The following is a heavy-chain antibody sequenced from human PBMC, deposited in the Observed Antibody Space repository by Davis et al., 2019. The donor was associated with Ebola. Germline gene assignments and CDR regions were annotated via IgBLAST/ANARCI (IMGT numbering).Heavy chain of an antibody. CDR2: INDNGGVT. D-gene: IGHD1-26*01. J-gene: IGHJ4*02. V-gene: IGHV3-23*01. Sequence: PGGSLRLSCAASGFTFNNYPMTWVRQTPGKGLEWVSGINDNGGVTSYADSVKGRFTISRDNSKNTLHLQMNSLRADDTAVYYCAKARGIVSPHDWGQGTLVTVSS. CDR1: GFTFNNYP. CDR3: AKARGIVSPHD.